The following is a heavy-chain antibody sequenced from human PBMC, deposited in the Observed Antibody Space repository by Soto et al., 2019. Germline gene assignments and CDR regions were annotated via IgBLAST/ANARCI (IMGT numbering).Heavy chain of an antibody. J-gene: IGHJ6*03. CDR3: ARRARPDFYYMDV. Sequence: EVQLAESGGGLAQPGGSLRLSCAASGFTLSGYAMDWVRQAPGKGLEYVSGISSNGVGTYYANSVQGSFTIPRDNSKNTVYLQMGSLRPEDMAVYYCARRARPDFYYMDVWGKGTTVTVSS. V-gene: IGHV3-64*01. D-gene: IGHD6-6*01. CDR2: ISSNGVGT. CDR1: GFTLSGYA.